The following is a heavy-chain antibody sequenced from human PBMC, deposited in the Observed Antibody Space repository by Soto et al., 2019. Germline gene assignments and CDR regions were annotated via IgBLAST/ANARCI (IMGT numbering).Heavy chain of an antibody. V-gene: IGHV1-69*02. Sequence: GASVKVSCKASGGTFSSYTISWVRQAPGQGLEWMGRIIPILGIANYAQKFQGRVTITADKSTSTAYMELSSLRFEDTALYYCASLGYCSSTSCSHFDIWGQGTMVTVSS. CDR3: ASLGYCSSTSCSHFDI. CDR1: GGTFSSYT. CDR2: IIPILGIA. D-gene: IGHD2-2*01. J-gene: IGHJ3*02.